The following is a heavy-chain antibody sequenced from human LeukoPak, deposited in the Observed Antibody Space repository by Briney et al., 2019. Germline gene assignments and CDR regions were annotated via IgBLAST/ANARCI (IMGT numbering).Heavy chain of an antibody. Sequence: GGSLRLSCAASGFTFDGYGMSWVRQAPGKGLEWVSGINWNGGSTGYADSVKGRFTISRDNAKNSLYLQMNSLRAEDTAVYYCARQKYLRGPDVEYFDYWGQGTLVTVSS. CDR1: GFTFDGYG. V-gene: IGHV3-20*04. D-gene: IGHD5/OR15-5a*01. CDR2: INWNGGST. CDR3: ARQKYLRGPDVEYFDY. J-gene: IGHJ4*02.